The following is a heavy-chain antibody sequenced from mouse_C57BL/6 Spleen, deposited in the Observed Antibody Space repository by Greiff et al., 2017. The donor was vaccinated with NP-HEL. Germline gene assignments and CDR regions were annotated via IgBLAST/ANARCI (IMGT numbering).Heavy chain of an antibody. CDR2: IDPETGGT. Sequence: VQLQQSGAELVRPGASVTLSCKASGYTFTDYEMHWVKQTPVHGLEWIGAIDPETGGTAYNQKFKGKAILTADKSSSTAYMELRSLTSEDSAVYYCTRKDDYVSIHGFAYWGQGTLVTVSA. V-gene: IGHV1-15*01. CDR1: GYTFTDYE. CDR3: TRKDDYVSIHGFAY. D-gene: IGHD1-1*01. J-gene: IGHJ3*01.